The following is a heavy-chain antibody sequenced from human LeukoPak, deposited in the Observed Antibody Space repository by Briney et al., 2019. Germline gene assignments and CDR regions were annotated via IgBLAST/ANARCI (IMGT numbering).Heavy chain of an antibody. Sequence: PSETLSLTCTVSGGSVSSSRYFWGWIRQPPGKGLEWIGSVYYSGTAYYSPYFKSRVTISVDTSKNHFSLKLSSVTAADTAVYYCARPEYSGYDFANWGQGTLVTVSS. J-gene: IGHJ4*02. CDR2: VYYSGTA. CDR1: GGSVSSSRYF. V-gene: IGHV4-39*02. D-gene: IGHD5-12*01. CDR3: ARPEYSGYDFAN.